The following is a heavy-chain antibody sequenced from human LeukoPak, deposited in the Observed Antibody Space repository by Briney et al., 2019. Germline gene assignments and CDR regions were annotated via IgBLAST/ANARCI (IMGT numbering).Heavy chain of an antibody. CDR1: GFTFSSYS. CDR2: ISSSSSYI. Sequence: GGSLRLSCAASGFTFSSYSMNWVRQAPGKGLEWVSSISSSSSYIYYADSVKGRFTISRDNAKNSLYLQMNSLRAEDTAVYYCARDLYSSRTNDAFVIWGQGTMVTVSS. CDR3: ARDLYSSRTNDAFVI. J-gene: IGHJ3*02. D-gene: IGHD6-13*01. V-gene: IGHV3-21*04.